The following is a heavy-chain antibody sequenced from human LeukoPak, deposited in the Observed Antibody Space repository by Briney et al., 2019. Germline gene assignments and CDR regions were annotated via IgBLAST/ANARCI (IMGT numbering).Heavy chain of an antibody. CDR1: GASLSGHY. D-gene: IGHD5-18*01. J-gene: IGHJ4*02. V-gene: IGHV4-34*01. CDR2: INHSGST. Sequence: KPSETLSLTCAVYGASLSGHYWSWIRQPPGKGLEWIGEINHSGSTNYNPSLKSRVTISVDTSNNQFSLKVNPVTAADTATYYCASHRGDTYGPYDYWGQGTLVTVSS. CDR3: ASHRGDTYGPYDY.